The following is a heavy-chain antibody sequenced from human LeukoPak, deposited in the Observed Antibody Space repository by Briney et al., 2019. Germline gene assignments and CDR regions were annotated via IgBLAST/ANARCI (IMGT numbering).Heavy chain of an antibody. J-gene: IGHJ4*02. CDR1: GVSISSGDYY. D-gene: IGHD3-22*01. Sequence: PSETLSLTCTVSGVSISSGDYYWSWLRHPPGKGLEWIGYIYYSGSTYYNPSLKSRVTISVDTSKNQFSLKLSSVTAADTAVYYCARVYYYDNSGYGKDYFDYWGQGTLVTVSS. V-gene: IGHV4-30-4*01. CDR2: IYYSGST. CDR3: ARVYYYDNSGYGKDYFDY.